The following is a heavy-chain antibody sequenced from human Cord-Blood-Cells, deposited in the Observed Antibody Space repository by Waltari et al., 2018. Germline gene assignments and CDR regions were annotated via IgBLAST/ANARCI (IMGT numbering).Heavy chain of an antibody. CDR3: ARDIGGVFGVDAFDI. Sequence: QVQLQESGPGLVKPSETLSLTCTVSGGSISSYYWSWIRQPPGKGLEWIGYIYYSGSTNYNPSLKRRVTISVDTSKNQFSRKLSSVTAADTAVYYCARDIGGVFGVDAFDIWGQGTMVTVSS. CDR2: IYYSGST. V-gene: IGHV4-59*01. CDR1: GGSISSYY. D-gene: IGHD3-3*01. J-gene: IGHJ3*02.